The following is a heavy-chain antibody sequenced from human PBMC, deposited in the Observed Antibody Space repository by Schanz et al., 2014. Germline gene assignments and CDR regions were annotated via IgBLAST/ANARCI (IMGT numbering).Heavy chain of an antibody. D-gene: IGHD4-17*01. CDR3: VRDLGGDQTDY. Sequence: QVQLVESGGGVAQPGRSLRLSCAASGFTFSSYGMHWVRQAPGKGLEWVAVILYDGSNKYYADSVKGRFTISRDNSKNTLYLQVNSLRAEDTAVYYCVRDLGGDQTDYWGQGTLVTVSS. J-gene: IGHJ4*02. CDR2: ILYDGSNK. V-gene: IGHV3-30*03. CDR1: GFTFSSYG.